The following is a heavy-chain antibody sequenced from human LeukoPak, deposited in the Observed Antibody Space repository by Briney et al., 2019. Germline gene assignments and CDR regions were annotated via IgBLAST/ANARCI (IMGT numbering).Heavy chain of an antibody. D-gene: IGHD3-10*01. J-gene: IGHJ6*03. CDR1: GGSFSGYY. V-gene: IGHV4-34*01. Sequence: SETLSLTCAVYGGSFSGYYWSWIRQPPGKGLEWIGEINHSGSTNYNPSLMSRVTISVDTSKNQFSLKLSSVTAADTAVYYCARHNDGSGSYYYYMDVWGKGTTVTISS. CDR2: INHSGST. CDR3: ARHNDGSGSYYYYMDV.